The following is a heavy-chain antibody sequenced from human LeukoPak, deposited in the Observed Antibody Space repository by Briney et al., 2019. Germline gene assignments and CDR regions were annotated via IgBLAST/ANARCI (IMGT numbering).Heavy chain of an antibody. D-gene: IGHD3-9*01. V-gene: IGHV4-39*07. Sequence: SETLSLTCTVSGGSISSSSYYWGWIRQPPGKGLEWIGSIYYSGSTYYNPSLKSRVTMSVDTSKNQFSLKLSSVTAADTAVYYCARQIQPYYDILTGYQAYYYYMDVWGKGTTVTVSS. CDR1: GGSISSSSYY. CDR2: IYYSGST. CDR3: ARQIQPYYDILTGYQAYYYYMDV. J-gene: IGHJ6*03.